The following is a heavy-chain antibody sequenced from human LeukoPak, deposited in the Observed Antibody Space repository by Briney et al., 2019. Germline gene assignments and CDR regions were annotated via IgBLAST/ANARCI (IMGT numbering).Heavy chain of an antibody. J-gene: IGHJ4*02. Sequence: PSETLSLTCAACGGPFSGYYWSWIRQPPGKGLEWIGEINHSGSTNYNPSLKSRVTISVDTSKNQFSLKLSSVTAADTAVYYCARPDKFYYDSSGYLYWGQGTLVTVSS. CDR3: ARPDKFYYDSSGYLY. CDR2: INHSGST. D-gene: IGHD3-22*01. V-gene: IGHV4-34*01. CDR1: GGPFSGYY.